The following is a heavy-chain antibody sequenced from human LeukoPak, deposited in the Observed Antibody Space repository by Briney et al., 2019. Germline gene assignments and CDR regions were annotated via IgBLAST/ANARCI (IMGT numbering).Heavy chain of an antibody. D-gene: IGHD6-19*01. J-gene: IGHJ4*02. CDR3: AKDKGKIAVAGPGDY. CDR1: GFTFSSYG. CDR2: IRYDGSNK. Sequence: GGSLRLSCAASGFTFSSYGMHWVRQAPGKGLEWVAFIRYDGSNKYYADSVKGRFTISRDNSKNTLYPQMNSLRAEDTAVYYCAKDKGKIAVAGPGDYWGQGTLVTVSS. V-gene: IGHV3-30*02.